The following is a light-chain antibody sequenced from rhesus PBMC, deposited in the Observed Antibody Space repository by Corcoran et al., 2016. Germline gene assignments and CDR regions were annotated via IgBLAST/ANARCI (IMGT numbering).Light chain of an antibody. J-gene: IGKJ3*01. CDR2: AAS. V-gene: IGKV1-33*02. CDR3: QQGYITPFT. CDR1: QGISNG. Sequence: DIQMSQSPSSLSASVGDKVTITCRASQGISNGIAWYQRKPGKAPQHLIYAASSLESGVPSRFSGIGYGKDFTLTISSLQPEDFATYDCQQGYITPFTFGPGTTLNIK.